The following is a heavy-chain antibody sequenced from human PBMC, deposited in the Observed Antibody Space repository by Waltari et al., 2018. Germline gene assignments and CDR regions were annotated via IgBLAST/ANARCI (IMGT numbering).Heavy chain of an antibody. V-gene: IGHV1-24*01. CDR3: ATGDTAMVVYDY. D-gene: IGHD5-18*01. J-gene: IGHJ4*02. Sequence: QVQLVQSGAEAKPPGASVKVACKVSGYTLTELSMHWVRQAPGKGLEWKGGFDHEDGETNNAQKLQGRVTMTEDTSTDTADMELSSLRSEDTAVYYCATGDTAMVVYDYWGQGTLVTVSS. CDR1: GYTLTELS. CDR2: FDHEDGET.